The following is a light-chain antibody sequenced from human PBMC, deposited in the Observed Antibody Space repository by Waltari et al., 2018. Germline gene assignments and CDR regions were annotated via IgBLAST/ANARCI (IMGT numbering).Light chain of an antibody. CDR1: DSDIGRNF. CDR3: ATWDRGLRL. V-gene: IGLV1-51*02. Sequence: QSVLTQPPSVSAAAGQRVTISCSGTDSDIGRNFVSWYQRVPGTAPSLLIYENIQRPSGVPDRFPGSKSGTAATLGIAGLPTGGEAQNFCATWDRGLRLFGGGTTLAVL. J-gene: IGLJ3*02. CDR2: ENI.